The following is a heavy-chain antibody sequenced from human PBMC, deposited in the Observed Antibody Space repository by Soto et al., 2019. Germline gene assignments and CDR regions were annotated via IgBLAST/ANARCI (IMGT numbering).Heavy chain of an antibody. CDR2: ISTSSSTI. V-gene: IGHV3-48*02. CDR3: GRWPREGQQLGWFDP. Sequence: EVQLVESGGGLVQPGGSLRLSCAASGFTFSDYSMSWVHQAPGKGLEWVSYISTSSSTIYYTNSVKGRFTRSRDNAENALDRQMNSLSDEDTAVYYCGRWPREGQQLGWFDPWGQGTLVSFAS. CDR1: GFTFSDYS. J-gene: IGHJ5*02. D-gene: IGHD6-13*01.